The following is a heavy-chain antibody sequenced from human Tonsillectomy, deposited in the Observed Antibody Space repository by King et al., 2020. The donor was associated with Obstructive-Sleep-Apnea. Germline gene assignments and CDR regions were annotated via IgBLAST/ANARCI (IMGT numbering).Heavy chain of an antibody. J-gene: IGHJ4*02. CDR3: ARDPTYYYDSSGYYTSRGYFDY. V-gene: IGHV4-59*01. CDR2: IYYSGST. CDR1: VGSISSYY. D-gene: IGHD3-22*01. Sequence: QLQESGPGLVKPSETLSLTCTVSVGSISSYYWSWIRQPPGKGLEWIGYIYYSGSTNYNPSLKSRVTISVDTSKNQFSLKLSSVTAADTAVYYCARDPTYYYDSSGYYTSRGYFDYWGQGTLVTVSS.